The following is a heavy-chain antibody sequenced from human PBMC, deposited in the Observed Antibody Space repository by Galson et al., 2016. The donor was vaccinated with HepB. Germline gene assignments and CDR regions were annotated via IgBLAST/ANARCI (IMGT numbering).Heavy chain of an antibody. CDR3: ARRRLQTRRQHFVGYGMDV. J-gene: IGHJ6*02. V-gene: IGHV1-18*01. Sequence: SVKVSCKASGYSFLSYGITWMRQAPGQGLEWMGWSNPNNGDTIYAQKFQGRVTMTTDTATTTAYMEVRSLRFDDTAVYYCARRRLQTRRQHFVGYGMDVWGQGTTVTVSS. D-gene: IGHD3-3*02. CDR1: GYSFLSYG. CDR2: SNPNNGDT.